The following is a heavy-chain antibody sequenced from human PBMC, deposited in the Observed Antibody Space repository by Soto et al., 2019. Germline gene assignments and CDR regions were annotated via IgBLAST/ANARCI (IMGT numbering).Heavy chain of an antibody. D-gene: IGHD3-22*01. Sequence: GESLKISCKGSGYSFTSYWISWVRQMPGKGLEWMGRIDPSDSYTNYSPSFQGHVTISADKSISTSYLQWSSLKASDTAMYYCAIDSYDSSAPDAFDIWGKGTMVTVSS. CDR2: IDPSDSYT. CDR3: AIDSYDSSAPDAFDI. J-gene: IGHJ3*02. V-gene: IGHV5-10-1*01. CDR1: GYSFTSYW.